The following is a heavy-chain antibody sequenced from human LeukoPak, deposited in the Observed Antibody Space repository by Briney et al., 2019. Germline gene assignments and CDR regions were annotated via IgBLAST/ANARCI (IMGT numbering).Heavy chain of an antibody. J-gene: IGHJ4*02. Sequence: SETLSLTCAVSGGSISSSNWWSWVRQPPGKGLEWIGEIYHSGSTNYNPSLKSRVTISVDKSKNQFSLKLSSVTAADTAVYYCARGSSAYYDFWSGNYLYYFDYWGQGTLVTVSS. D-gene: IGHD3-3*01. V-gene: IGHV4-4*02. CDR3: ARGSSAYYDFWSGNYLYYFDY. CDR2: IYHSGST. CDR1: GGSISSSNW.